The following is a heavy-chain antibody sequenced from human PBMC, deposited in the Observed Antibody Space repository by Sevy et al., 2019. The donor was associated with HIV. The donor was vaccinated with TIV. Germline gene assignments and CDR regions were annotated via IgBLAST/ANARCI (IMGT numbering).Heavy chain of an antibody. Sequence: GGSLRLSCVADGFSFSRHGMHWARQAPGKGLEWVAVISDAGSDKGYAESVKGRFTVSRDNSKDTVYLQKNRLRLDDTAVYYCANSRGRYEGSSWLYYYYIMDVWGQGTTVTVSS. CDR3: ANSRGRYEGSSWLYYYYIMDV. CDR2: ISDAGSDK. V-gene: IGHV3-30*18. J-gene: IGHJ6*02. CDR1: GFSFSRHG. D-gene: IGHD6-13*01.